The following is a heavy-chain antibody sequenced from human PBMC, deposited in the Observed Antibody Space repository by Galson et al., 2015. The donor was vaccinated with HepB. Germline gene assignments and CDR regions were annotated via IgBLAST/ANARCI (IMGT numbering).Heavy chain of an antibody. CDR3: AKDQLSDSSGYYYIYYFDY. V-gene: IGHV3-23*01. CDR2: ISGSGGNT. D-gene: IGHD3-22*01. J-gene: IGHJ4*02. Sequence: SLRLSCAASGFTFSTYAMSWVRQAPGKGLEWVSVISGSGGNTYYADSVKGRFTISRDNSRNTLYLQMNSLRVDDTAVYYCAKDQLSDSSGYYYIYYFDYWGQGTLITVSS. CDR1: GFTFSTYA.